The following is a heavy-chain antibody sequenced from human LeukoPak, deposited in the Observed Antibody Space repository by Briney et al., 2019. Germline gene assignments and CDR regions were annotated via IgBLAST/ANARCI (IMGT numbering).Heavy chain of an antibody. Sequence: SQTLSLTCTVSGGSISSGDYYWSWIRQPPGKGLEWIGYIYYSGSTYYNPSLKSRVTISVDTSKNQFSLKLSSVTAADTAVYYCATQAGYSYGYIYYWGQGTLVTVSS. CDR3: ATQAGYSYGYIYY. CDR1: GGSISSGDYY. V-gene: IGHV4-30-4*01. CDR2: IYYSGST. D-gene: IGHD5-18*01. J-gene: IGHJ4*02.